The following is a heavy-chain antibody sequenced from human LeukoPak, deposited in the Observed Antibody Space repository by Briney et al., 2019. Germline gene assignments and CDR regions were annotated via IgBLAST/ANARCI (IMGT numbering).Heavy chain of an antibody. V-gene: IGHV4-59*01. J-gene: IGHJ4*02. D-gene: IGHD3-22*01. CDR1: GGSISSYY. Sequence: SETLSLTCTVSGGSISSYYWSWIRQPPGKGLEWIGYIYYSGSTNYNPSLKSRVTISVDTSKNQFSLKLSSVTAADTAVYYCASTFYDSSGYYDYWGQGTLVTVSS. CDR2: IYYSGST. CDR3: ASTFYDSSGYYDY.